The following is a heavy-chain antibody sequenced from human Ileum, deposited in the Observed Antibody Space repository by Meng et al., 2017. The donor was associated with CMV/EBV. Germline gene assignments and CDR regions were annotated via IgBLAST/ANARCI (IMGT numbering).Heavy chain of an antibody. Sequence: GASLKISCAASGFTFSNYWMSWVRQAPGKGLEWVANIKQDGSEKFYVDSVKGRFTISRDNAKNSLYLQMNSLSGEDTAGYYCGRNRVDRWGQGTLVTVSS. CDR1: GFTFSNYW. J-gene: IGHJ5*02. D-gene: IGHD3-10*01. V-gene: IGHV3-7*01. CDR2: IKQDGSEK. CDR3: GRNRVDR.